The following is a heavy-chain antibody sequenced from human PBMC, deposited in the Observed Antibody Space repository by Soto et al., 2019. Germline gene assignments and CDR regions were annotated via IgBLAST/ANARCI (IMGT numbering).Heavy chain of an antibody. CDR2: ISSSSSST. J-gene: IGHJ4*02. D-gene: IGHD5-18*01. CDR3: AKYTAMANTPFDY. Sequence: GGSLRLSCAASGFTFSNYAMSWVRQVSGKGLEWVSAISSSSSSTYYADSVKGRFTISRDNSKDTLYLQMNSLRAEDTAVYYCAKYTAMANTPFDYWGQGTLVTVSS. CDR1: GFTFSNYA. V-gene: IGHV3-23*01.